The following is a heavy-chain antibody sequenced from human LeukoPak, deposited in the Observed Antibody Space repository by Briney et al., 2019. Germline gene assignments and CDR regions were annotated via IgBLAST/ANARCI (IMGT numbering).Heavy chain of an antibody. Sequence: PGGSLRPSCAAAGFTFSSYAMHWVRQAPGKGLEYVSAISSNGGSTYYGNSVKGRFTISRDNSKNTLYLQMGSLRTEDMAVYYCARDFPPGGSATLLYMDVWGKGTTVTVSS. D-gene: IGHD1-26*01. CDR1: GFTFSSYA. CDR2: ISSNGGST. CDR3: ARDFPPGGSATLLYMDV. J-gene: IGHJ6*03. V-gene: IGHV3-64*01.